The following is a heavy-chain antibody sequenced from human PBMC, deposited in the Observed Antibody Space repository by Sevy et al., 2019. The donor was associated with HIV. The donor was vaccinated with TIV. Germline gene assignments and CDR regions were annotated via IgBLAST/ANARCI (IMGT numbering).Heavy chain of an antibody. CDR2: ISYDGSNK. CDR3: AKGYSSGPYNWFDP. J-gene: IGHJ5*02. V-gene: IGHV3-30*18. D-gene: IGHD6-19*01. CDR1: GFTFSSYD. Sequence: GGSLRLSCAASGFTFSSYDMHWVRQAPGKGLEWVAVISYDGSNKYYADPVKGRFTISRDNSKNTLYLQMNSLRAEDTAVYYCAKGYSSGPYNWFDPWGQGTLVTVSS.